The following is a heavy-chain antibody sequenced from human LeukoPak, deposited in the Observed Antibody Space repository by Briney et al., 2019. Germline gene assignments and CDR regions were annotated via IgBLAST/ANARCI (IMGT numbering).Heavy chain of an antibody. J-gene: IGHJ4*02. CDR2: IYTSGST. CDR3: ARGQGSTSSYFDY. CDR1: GGSISSYY. D-gene: IGHD2-2*01. V-gene: IGHV4-4*07. Sequence: SETLSLTCTVSGGSISSYYWSRIRQPAGKGLEWIGRIYTSGSTNYNPSLKSRVTMSVGTSKNQFSLKLSSVTAADTAVYYCARGQGSTSSYFDYWGQGTLVTVSS.